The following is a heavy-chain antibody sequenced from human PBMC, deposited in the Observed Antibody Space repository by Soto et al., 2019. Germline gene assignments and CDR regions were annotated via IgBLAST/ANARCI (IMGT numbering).Heavy chain of an antibody. J-gene: IGHJ4*02. CDR2: ISYDGSNK. CDR1: GFTFSSYG. D-gene: IGHD2-15*01. V-gene: IGHV3-30*18. Sequence: LSLTCAASGFTFSSYGMHWVHQAPGKGLEWVAVISYDGSNKYYADSVKGRFTISRDNSKNTLYLQMNSLRAEDTAVYYCAKSSGRGGYCSGGSCYPALRTGYDGDYGDYDEIGPDYWGQGTLVTVSS. CDR3: AKSSGRGGYCSGGSCYPALRTGYDGDYGDYDEIGPDY.